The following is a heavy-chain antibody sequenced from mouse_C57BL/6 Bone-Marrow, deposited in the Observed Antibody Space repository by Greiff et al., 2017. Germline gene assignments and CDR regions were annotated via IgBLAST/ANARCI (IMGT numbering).Heavy chain of an antibody. CDR1: GYSFTGYY. CDR3: ARWGSREYFDV. V-gene: IGHV1-42*01. Sequence: VHVKQSGPELVKPGASVKISCKASGYSFTGYYMNWVKQSPEKSLEWIGEINPSTGGTTYNQKFKAKATLTVDKSSSTAYMQLKSLTSEDSAVYYCARWGSREYFDVWGTGTTVTVSS. J-gene: IGHJ1*03. CDR2: INPSTGGT.